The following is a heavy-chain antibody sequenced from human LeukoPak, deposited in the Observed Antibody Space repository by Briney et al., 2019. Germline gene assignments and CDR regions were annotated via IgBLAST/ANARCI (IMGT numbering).Heavy chain of an antibody. CDR1: GFTFSSYS. V-gene: IGHV3-48*04. Sequence: GGSLRLSCAASGFTFSSYSMNWVRQAPGKGLEWVSYISSSSSTIYHADSVKGRFTISRGNAKNSLYLQMNSLRAEDTAVYYCARDVTGTSGYWGQGTLVTVPS. CDR2: ISSSSSTI. D-gene: IGHD1-20*01. CDR3: ARDVTGTSGY. J-gene: IGHJ4*02.